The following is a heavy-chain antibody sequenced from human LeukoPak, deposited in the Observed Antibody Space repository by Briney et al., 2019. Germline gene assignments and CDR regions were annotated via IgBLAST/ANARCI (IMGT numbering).Heavy chain of an antibody. J-gene: IGHJ4*02. CDR2: IYYSGST. Sequence: SETLSLTCTVSGGSISSGGYYWSWIRQQPGKGLEWIGYIYYSGSTYYNPSLKSRVTISVDTSKNQFSLKLSSVTAADTAVYYCANYDILTGYSDYWGQGTLVTVSS. D-gene: IGHD3-9*01. V-gene: IGHV4-31*03. CDR3: ANYDILTGYSDY. CDR1: GGSISSGGYY.